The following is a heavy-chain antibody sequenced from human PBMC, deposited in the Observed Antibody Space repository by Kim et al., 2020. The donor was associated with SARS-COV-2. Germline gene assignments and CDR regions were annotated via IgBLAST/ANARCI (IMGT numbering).Heavy chain of an antibody. CDR3: ARVAAARRGAFDI. V-gene: IGHV4-34*04. J-gene: IGHJ3*02. Sequence: HPSLKGRTTISVDTSKYQFSLKLSSVTDAATAVYYCARVAAARRGAFDIWGQGTMVTVSS. D-gene: IGHD6-13*01.